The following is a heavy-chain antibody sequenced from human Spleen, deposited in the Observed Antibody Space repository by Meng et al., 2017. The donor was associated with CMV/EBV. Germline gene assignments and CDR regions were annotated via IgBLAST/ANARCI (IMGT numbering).Heavy chain of an antibody. CDR1: YA. D-gene: IGHD6-6*01. CDR2: IIPIFGTA. CDR3: ARDMGAARPSGAGVIRAGMDV. J-gene: IGHJ6*02. V-gene: IGHV1-69*05. Sequence: YAISWVRQAPGQGLEWMGGIIPIFGTANYAQKFQGRVTITTDESTSTAYMELSSLRSEDTAVYYCARDMGAARPSGAGVIRAGMDVWGQGTTVTVSS.